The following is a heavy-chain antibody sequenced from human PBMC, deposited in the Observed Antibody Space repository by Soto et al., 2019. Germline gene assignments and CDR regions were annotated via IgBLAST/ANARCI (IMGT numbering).Heavy chain of an antibody. CDR1: GGSFSGYY. CDR2: INHSGST. J-gene: IGHJ4*02. CDR3: ARGSGFGAIYSRRSSEFDY. D-gene: IGHD6-6*01. V-gene: IGHV4-34*01. Sequence: SETLSLTCAVYGGSFSGYYWSWIRQPPGKGLEWIGEINHSGSTNYNPSLKSRVTISVDTSKNQFSLKLSSVTAADTAVYYCARGSGFGAIYSRRSSEFDYWGQGTLVTVSS.